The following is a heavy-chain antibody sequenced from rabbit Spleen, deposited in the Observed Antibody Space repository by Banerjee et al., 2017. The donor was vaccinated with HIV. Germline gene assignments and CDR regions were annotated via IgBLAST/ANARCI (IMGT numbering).Heavy chain of an antibody. Sequence: QEQLVESGGGLVQPGGSLKLSCKASGFDFSTYSMSWVRQAPGKGLEWIGYIVPIFGVTYYANWVNGRFTISSHNAQNTLYLQLNSLTAADTATYFCVRDRANIGGDYGPYYFDLWGQGTLVTVS. CDR1: GFDFSTYS. CDR2: IVPIFGVT. D-gene: IGHD2-1*01. V-gene: IGHV1S47*01. CDR3: VRDRANIGGDYGPYYFDL. J-gene: IGHJ4*01.